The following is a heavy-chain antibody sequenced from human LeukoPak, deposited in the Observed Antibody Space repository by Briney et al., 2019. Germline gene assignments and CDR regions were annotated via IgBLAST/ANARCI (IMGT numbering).Heavy chain of an antibody. V-gene: IGHV6-1*01. J-gene: IGHJ6*03. CDR3: ARQFYSSGWYYYYYMDV. Sequence: SQTLSLTCAISGDSVSSNSAAWNWIRQSPSRGLEWLGRTYYRSKWYNDYAVSVKSRITINPDTSKNQFSLQLNSVTPEDTAVYYCARQFYSSGWYYYYYMDVWGKGTTVTVSS. CDR1: GDSVSSNSAA. CDR2: TYYRSKWYN. D-gene: IGHD6-19*01.